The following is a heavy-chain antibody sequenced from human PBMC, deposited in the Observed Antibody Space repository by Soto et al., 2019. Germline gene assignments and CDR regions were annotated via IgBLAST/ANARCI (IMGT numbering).Heavy chain of an antibody. CDR1: GFTFSIYG. V-gene: IGHV3-33*01. J-gene: IGHJ4*02. CDR2: IWSDGSDK. D-gene: IGHD2-15*01. CDR3: ARDTLNMAGGHGNYIDH. Sequence: QVQLVESGGGVVQPGRSLRLSCAASGFTFSIYGIHWVRQAPGKGLEWVAVIWSDGSDKYYADSVKGRFTISRDNSKNKLYVQMNRLRAEDKAVYFCARDTLNMAGGHGNYIDHWGQGTLGTVSS.